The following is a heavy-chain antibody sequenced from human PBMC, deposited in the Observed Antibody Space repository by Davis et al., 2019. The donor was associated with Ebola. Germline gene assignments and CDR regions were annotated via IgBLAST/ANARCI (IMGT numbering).Heavy chain of an antibody. CDR3: AREALGWLVDY. CDR2: IKQDGSGK. Sequence: GESLKISCAASGFTFSSYWMSWVRQAPGKGLEWVANIKQDGSGKYYVDSVKGRFTISRDNAKNSLYLQMNSLRAEDTAVYYWAREALGWLVDYWGQGTLVTVSS. V-gene: IGHV3-7*03. J-gene: IGHJ4*02. CDR1: GFTFSSYW. D-gene: IGHD5-12*01.